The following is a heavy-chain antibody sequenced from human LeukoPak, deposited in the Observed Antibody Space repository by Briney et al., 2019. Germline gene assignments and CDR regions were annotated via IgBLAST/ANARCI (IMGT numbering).Heavy chain of an antibody. J-gene: IGHJ6*02. CDR3: AKGNVYGGDGMDV. D-gene: IGHD4/OR15-4a*01. Sequence: GWSLRLSCAASGFTFSTYSMNWVRQAPGKGLEWVSDISGSGGSTYHADSVKGRFTISRDNSKNTLYLQMNSLRAEDTAVYYCAKGNVYGGDGMDVWGQGTTVTVSS. V-gene: IGHV3-23*01. CDR1: GFTFSTYS. CDR2: ISGSGGST.